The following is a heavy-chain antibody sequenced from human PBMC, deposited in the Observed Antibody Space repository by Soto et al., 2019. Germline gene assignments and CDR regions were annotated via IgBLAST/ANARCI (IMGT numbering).Heavy chain of an antibody. Sequence: GGSLRLSCAASGFTFSSYGMHWVRQAPGKGLEWVAVISYDGSTKYYADSVKGRFTISRDNSKNTLYLQMNSLRAEDTAVYYCAKVPCGGDCYPPDYYYGMDVWGQGTTVTVSS. V-gene: IGHV3-30*18. CDR3: AKVPCGGDCYPPDYYYGMDV. D-gene: IGHD2-21*02. CDR1: GFTFSSYG. J-gene: IGHJ6*02. CDR2: ISYDGSTK.